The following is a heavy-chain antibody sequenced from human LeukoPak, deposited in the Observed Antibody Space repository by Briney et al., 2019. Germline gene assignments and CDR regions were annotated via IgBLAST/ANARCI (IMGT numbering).Heavy chain of an antibody. D-gene: IGHD3-22*01. V-gene: IGHV4-39*02. CDR2: IYYEGST. CDR3: ARETYYYDSSGNNDAFDI. CDR1: GGSISSSYY. Sequence: SETLSLTCTVSGGSISSSYYWGWIRQPPPKGLEWIGSIYYEGSTFYNPSLKSRVTISIDTSKNQFSLKLSSVTAADTAVYYCARETYYYDSSGNNDAFDIWGQGTMVTVSS. J-gene: IGHJ3*02.